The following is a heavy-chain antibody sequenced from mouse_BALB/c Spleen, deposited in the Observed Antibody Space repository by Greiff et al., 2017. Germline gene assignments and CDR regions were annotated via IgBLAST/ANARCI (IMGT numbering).Heavy chain of an antibody. Sequence: VQLQQSGAELVKPGASVKLSCTASGFNIKDTYMHWVKQRPEQGLEWIGRIDPANGNTKYDPKFQGKATITADTSSNTAYLQLSSLTSEDTAVYYCSSMGAITTYFDYWGQGTTLTVSS. CDR2: IDPANGNT. V-gene: IGHV14-3*02. CDR3: SSMGAITTYFDY. D-gene: IGHD2-4*01. J-gene: IGHJ2*01. CDR1: GFNIKDTY.